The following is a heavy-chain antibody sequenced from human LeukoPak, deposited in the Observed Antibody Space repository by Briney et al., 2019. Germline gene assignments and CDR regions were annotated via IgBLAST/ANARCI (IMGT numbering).Heavy chain of an antibody. Sequence: PSETLSLTCAVSGGSISSGGYSWSWIRQPPGKGLEWIGYIYHSGSTYYNPSLKSRVTISVDTSKNQFSLKLSSVTAADTAVYYCARDEDGYFDYWGQGTLVTVSS. V-gene: IGHV4-30-2*01. D-gene: IGHD2-15*01. CDR2: IYHSGST. J-gene: IGHJ4*02. CDR1: GGSISSGGYS. CDR3: ARDEDGYFDY.